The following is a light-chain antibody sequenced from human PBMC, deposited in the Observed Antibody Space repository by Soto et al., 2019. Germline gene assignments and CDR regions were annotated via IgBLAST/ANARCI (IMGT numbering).Light chain of an antibody. Sequence: QSVLTQPASVSGSPGQSITISCTGTSSDIGGYNLVSWYRQNPGKVPKLIIYDVSNRPSGVSNRFSGSKSGNTASLTISGLQAEDEADYYCSSYSTSGALYVFGTGTKLTVL. CDR3: SSYSTSGALYV. CDR2: DVS. J-gene: IGLJ1*01. V-gene: IGLV2-14*03. CDR1: SSDIGGYNL.